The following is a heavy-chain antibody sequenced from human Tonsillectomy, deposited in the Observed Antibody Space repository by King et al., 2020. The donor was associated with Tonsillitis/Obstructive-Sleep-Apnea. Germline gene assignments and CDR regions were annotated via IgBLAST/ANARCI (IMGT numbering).Heavy chain of an antibody. J-gene: IGHJ4*02. V-gene: IGHV3-23*04. CDR3: ANTRSVRPPYFAY. CDR1: GFTFSNNA. Sequence: VQLVESGGGLVQPGGSLRLSCAASGFTFSNNAMSWVRQAPGKGLQWVSAISGSGGSTYYADSVMGRFTISRDNSKNTLFLQMNSLRAEDTAVYYCANTRSVRPPYFAYWGQGILVTVSS. CDR2: ISGSGGST. D-gene: IGHD2-2*01.